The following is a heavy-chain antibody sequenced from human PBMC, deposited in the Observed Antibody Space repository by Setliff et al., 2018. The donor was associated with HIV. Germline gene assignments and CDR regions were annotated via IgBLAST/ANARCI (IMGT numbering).Heavy chain of an antibody. CDR2: ISYSGDT. D-gene: IGHD3-22*01. CDR1: GGSINSTSYY. CDR3: ARAPYYDYRGLAVYYFDY. V-gene: IGHV4-39*07. Sequence: KPSETLSLTCIVSGGSINSTSYYWGWIRQPPGQGLEWIGSISYSGDTFYNTSLKTRITISVDTSKNHLSLKVSPLTAADTAVYYCARAPYYDYRGLAVYYFDYWGQGTLVTVSS. J-gene: IGHJ4*02.